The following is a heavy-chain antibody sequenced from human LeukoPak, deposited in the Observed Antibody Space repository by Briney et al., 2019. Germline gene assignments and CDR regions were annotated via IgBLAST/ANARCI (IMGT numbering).Heavy chain of an antibody. V-gene: IGHV4-34*01. J-gene: IGHJ4*02. CDR3: ARGGQWLPRYYFDY. Sequence: SETLSLTCAVYGGSFSGYYWSWIRQPPGKGLEWIGEINHSGSTNYNSSLKSRVTISVDTSKNQFSLKLSSVTAADTAVYYCARGGQWLPRYYFDYWGQGTLVTVSS. D-gene: IGHD6-19*01. CDR1: GGSFSGYY. CDR2: INHSGST.